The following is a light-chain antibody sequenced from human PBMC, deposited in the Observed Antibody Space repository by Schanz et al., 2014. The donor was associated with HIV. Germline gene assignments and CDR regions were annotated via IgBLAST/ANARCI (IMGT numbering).Light chain of an antibody. CDR3: CSYAGSGTFL. J-gene: IGLJ3*02. V-gene: IGLV2-14*03. Sequence: QSVLTQPASVSGSPGQSITISCTGTSSDIGGYKYLSWYQHHPGKAPKLLIFDVDNRPSGVSHRFSAYKSGNTASLTISGLQAEDEADYHCCSYAGSGTFLFGGGTKLTVL. CDR2: DVD. CDR1: SSDIGGYKY.